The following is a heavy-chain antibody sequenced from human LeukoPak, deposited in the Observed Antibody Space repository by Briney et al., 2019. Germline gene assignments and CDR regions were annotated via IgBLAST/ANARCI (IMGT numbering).Heavy chain of an antibody. Sequence: SETLSLTCTVSGGSISSGSYYWSWIRQPAGKGLEWIGRIYTSGSTNYNPSLKSRVTISVDTSKNQFSLKLSSVTAADTAVYYCARQPYCGSGSYPIDYWGQGTLVTVSS. CDR2: IYTSGST. D-gene: IGHD3-10*01. J-gene: IGHJ4*02. V-gene: IGHV4-61*02. CDR3: ARQPYCGSGSYPIDY. CDR1: GGSISSGSYY.